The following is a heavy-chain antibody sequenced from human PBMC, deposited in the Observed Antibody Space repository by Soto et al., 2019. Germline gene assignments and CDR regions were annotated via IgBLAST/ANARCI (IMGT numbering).Heavy chain of an antibody. D-gene: IGHD3-22*01. V-gene: IGHV4-31*11. CDR1: GGSITSGAYY. CDR3: ARYYFDSSGYSNWFDP. J-gene: IGHJ5*02. CDR2: IHYSGRT. Sequence: PSETLSLTCAVSGGSITSGAYYWTWIRQHPGKGLEWIAYIHYSGRTYYNPSLKVRVTISVDTSNNQFSLKLSSVTAADTAVYYCARYYFDSSGYSNWFDPWGQGTLVTVSS.